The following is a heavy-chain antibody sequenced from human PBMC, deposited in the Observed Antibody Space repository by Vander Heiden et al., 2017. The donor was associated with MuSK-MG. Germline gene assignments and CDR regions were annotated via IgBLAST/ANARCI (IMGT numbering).Heavy chain of an antibody. CDR3: AKSQGGILTGVDS. V-gene: IGHV3-43*01. D-gene: IGHD3-9*01. Sequence: EVYLVESGGAVVQPGGSLRLSCAASGFTFDDYMMYWVRHTPGKGLEWVSLITWDGRNTYYADSVRGRFTISRDNSRNSIYLQMNSLRTEDTALYFCAKSQGGILTGVDSWGRGTLVTVSS. CDR1: GFTFDDYM. CDR2: ITWDGRNT. J-gene: IGHJ4*02.